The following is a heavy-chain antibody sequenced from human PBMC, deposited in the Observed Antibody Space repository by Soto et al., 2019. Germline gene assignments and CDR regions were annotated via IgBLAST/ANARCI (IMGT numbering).Heavy chain of an antibody. D-gene: IGHD3-10*01. J-gene: IGHJ5*02. CDR1: GDSISSSGYY. CDR3: ARGSQLLWSP. Sequence: PSETLSLSCSVSGDSISSSGYYWSWIRQHPGKGLEWIGCIYFSGNTYYNPSLKSRLSISLDTSKNQLSLKLRSVTAADTAVYFCARGSQLLWSPWGPGTLVTVSS. V-gene: IGHV4-31*03. CDR2: IYFSGNT.